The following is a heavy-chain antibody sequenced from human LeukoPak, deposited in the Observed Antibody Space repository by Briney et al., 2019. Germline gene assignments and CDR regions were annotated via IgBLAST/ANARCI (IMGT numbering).Heavy chain of an antibody. V-gene: IGHV3-23*01. J-gene: IGHJ3*02. CDR2: ISGRGDTT. D-gene: IGHD6-19*01. Sequence: GGSLRLSCAASGFTFHNYAMNWVRLAPGKGLEWVSTISGRGDTTYYADSVKGRFTISRDNSKNTLYLQMNSLRAEDTAVYYCATKQWLVQYAFDIWGQGTMVTVSS. CDR3: ATKQWLVQYAFDI. CDR1: GFTFHNYA.